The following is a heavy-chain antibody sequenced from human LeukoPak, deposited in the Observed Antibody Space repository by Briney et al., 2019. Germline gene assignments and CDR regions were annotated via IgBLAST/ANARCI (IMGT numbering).Heavy chain of an antibody. J-gene: IGHJ4*02. V-gene: IGHV4-39*01. CDR2: IYYSGST. Sequence: SGTLSLTCTVSGGSISSSSYYWGWIRQPPGKGLEWIGSIYYSGSTYYNPSLKSRVTISVDTSKNQFSLKLSSVTAADTAVYYCASPTCSGGSCYVDYWGQGTLVTVSS. D-gene: IGHD2-15*01. CDR3: ASPTCSGGSCYVDY. CDR1: GGSISSSSYY.